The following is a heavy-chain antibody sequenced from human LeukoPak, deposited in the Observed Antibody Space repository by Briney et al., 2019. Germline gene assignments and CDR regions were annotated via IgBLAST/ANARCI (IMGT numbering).Heavy chain of an antibody. CDR3: ASWGATHHYFDS. CDR1: GGSISSSSYY. D-gene: IGHD1-26*01. Sequence: SETLSLTCTVSGGSISSSSYYWGWIRQPPGKGLEWIGSIYYSGITYYNPSLKSRVTISVDTSKNQFSLKLSSVTAADTAVYYCASWGATHHYFDSWGRGTLVTVSS. V-gene: IGHV4-39*01. J-gene: IGHJ4*02. CDR2: IYYSGIT.